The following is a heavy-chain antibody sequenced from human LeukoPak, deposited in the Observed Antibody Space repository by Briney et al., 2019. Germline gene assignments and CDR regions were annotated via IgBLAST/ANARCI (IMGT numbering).Heavy chain of an antibody. CDR2: ISSSSSYI. J-gene: IGHJ4*02. CDR3: AATRKGVVAATTH. Sequence: GGSLRLSCAASGFTFSSYSMNWVRQAPGKGLEWDSSISSSSSYIYYADSVKGRFTISRDNAKNSLYLQMNSLRAEDTAVYYCAATRKGVVAATTHWGQGTLVTVSS. D-gene: IGHD2-15*01. CDR1: GFTFSSYS. V-gene: IGHV3-21*01.